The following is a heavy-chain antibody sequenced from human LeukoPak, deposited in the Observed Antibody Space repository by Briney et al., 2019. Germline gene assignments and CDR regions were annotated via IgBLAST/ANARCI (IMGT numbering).Heavy chain of an antibody. CDR2: INHSGST. D-gene: IGHD3-10*01. CDR1: GGSFSSYY. J-gene: IGHJ4*02. CDR3: AREGYYYGSGSYYNVRYYFDY. V-gene: IGHV4-34*01. Sequence: SETLSLTCAVYGGSFSSYYWSWIRQPPGKGLEWIGEINHSGSTNYNPSLKSRVTISVDTSKNQFSLKLSSVTAADTAVYYCAREGYYYGSGSYYNVRYYFDYWGQGTLVTVSS.